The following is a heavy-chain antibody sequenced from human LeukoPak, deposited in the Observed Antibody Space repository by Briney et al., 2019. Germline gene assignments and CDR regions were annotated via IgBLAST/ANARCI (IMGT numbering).Heavy chain of an antibody. CDR2: MNPNSGNT. Sequence: GASVKVSCKASGYTFTSYDINWVRQATGQGLEWMGWMNPNSGNTIYAQKFQGRVTMTEDTSTDTAYMELSSLRSEDTAVYYCATDEAGAGPFRIWGQGTMVTVSS. CDR1: GYTFTSYD. V-gene: IGHV1-8*01. D-gene: IGHD1-26*01. J-gene: IGHJ3*02. CDR3: ATDEAGAGPFRI.